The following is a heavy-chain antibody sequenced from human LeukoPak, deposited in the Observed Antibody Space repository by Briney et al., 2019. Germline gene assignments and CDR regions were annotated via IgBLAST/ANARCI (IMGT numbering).Heavy chain of an antibody. D-gene: IGHD6-19*01. CDR3: ARQGRVVGVAGGGDY. J-gene: IGHJ4*02. CDR1: GYSFTSYW. V-gene: IGHV5-51*01. Sequence: GESLKISCWGSGYSFTSYWIGWVRQMPGKGLEWMGIIYPGDSDTRYSPSFQGQVTISADKSISTAYLQWSSLKASDTAMYYCARQGRVVGVAGGGDYWGQGTLVTVSS. CDR2: IYPGDSDT.